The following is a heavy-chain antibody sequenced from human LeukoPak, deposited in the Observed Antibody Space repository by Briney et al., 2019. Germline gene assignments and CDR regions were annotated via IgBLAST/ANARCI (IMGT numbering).Heavy chain of an antibody. CDR2: ISRTGNSI. CDR3: ARGPYSSNWYVDY. Sequence: GSMRLSCAASGFTLSSYEMNWVRLAPGKGLEWISYISRTGNSIYYADSVKGRFTISRDSAENSLYLQMNSLRAEDTAVYYCARGPYSSNWYVDYWGQGPLVTVAS. J-gene: IGHJ4*02. V-gene: IGHV3-48*03. CDR1: GFTLSSYE. D-gene: IGHD6-13*01.